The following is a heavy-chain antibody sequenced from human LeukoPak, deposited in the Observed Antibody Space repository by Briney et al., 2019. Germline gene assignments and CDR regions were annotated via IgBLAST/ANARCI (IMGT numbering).Heavy chain of an antibody. J-gene: IGHJ4*02. D-gene: IGHD3-10*01. Sequence: GGSLRLSCAASGFTFSSYEMNWVRQAPGKELEWVSYISSSGSTIYYADSVKGRFTISRDNAKNSLYLQMNSLRAEDTAVYYCARDLWFGETRFDYWGQGTLVTVSS. CDR3: ARDLWFGETRFDY. V-gene: IGHV3-48*03. CDR1: GFTFSSYE. CDR2: ISSSGSTI.